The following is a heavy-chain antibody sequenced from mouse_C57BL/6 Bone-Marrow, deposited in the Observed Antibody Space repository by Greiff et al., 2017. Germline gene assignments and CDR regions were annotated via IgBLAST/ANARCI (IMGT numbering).Heavy chain of an antibody. CDR3: ERNEGFAD. J-gene: IGHJ3*01. Sequence: VQLQQSGAELARPGASVKLSCKASGYTFTSSGIRWVKQRTGQGLEWIGEIYPRSGNTYYNEKLKGKATLTADKSSSTAYMELRSLTSADTAVYYWERNEGFADWDQGTLVTVYA. CDR1: GYTFTSSG. V-gene: IGHV1-81*01. CDR2: IYPRSGNT.